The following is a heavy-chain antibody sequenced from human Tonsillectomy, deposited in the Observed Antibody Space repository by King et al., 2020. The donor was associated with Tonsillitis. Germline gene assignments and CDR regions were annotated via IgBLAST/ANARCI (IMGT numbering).Heavy chain of an antibody. D-gene: IGHD2-21*02. CDR2: IRSKANSYAT. V-gene: IGHV3-73*01. CDR1: GFTFSGSA. J-gene: IGHJ3*02. CDR3: TSPPGAYCGGDCYSDEAFDI. Sequence: VQLVESGGGLVQPGGSLKLSCAASGFTFSGSAMHWVRQASGKGLEWVGRIRSKANSYATAYAASVKGRFTISRDDSKNTAYLQMNSLKTEDTAVYYCTSPPGAYCGGDCYSDEAFDIWGQGTMVTVSS.